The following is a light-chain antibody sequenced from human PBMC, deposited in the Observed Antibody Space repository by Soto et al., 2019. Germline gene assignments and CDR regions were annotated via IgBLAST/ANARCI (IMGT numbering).Light chain of an antibody. CDR3: PQYNKWPVFT. V-gene: IGKV3-15*01. CDR2: GAS. J-gene: IGKJ3*01. Sequence: IVMTQSPATLSVSPGERATLSCRASQSVASNLAWYQQRLGQAPRLLVYGASTRATGIPARFSGSGSGTEFSLTSSIVHAEDFAVYYCPQYNKWPVFTFGPGTRVDIK. CDR1: QSVASN.